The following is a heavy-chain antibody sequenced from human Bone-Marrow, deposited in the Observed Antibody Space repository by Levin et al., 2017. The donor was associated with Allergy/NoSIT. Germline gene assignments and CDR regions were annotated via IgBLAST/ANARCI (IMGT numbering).Heavy chain of an antibody. CDR3: GRDLPGTAPAFDI. CDR2: IIPIFGTT. CDR1: GGTFSSYP. Sequence: SVKVSCKASGGTFSSYPISWVRQAPGQGLEWMGGIIPIFGTTYYTQKFQGRVTLTADESTSTAYMELSSLRSEDMAVYDCGRDLPGTAPAFDIWGQGTMVTVSS. D-gene: IGHD1-1*01. J-gene: IGHJ3*02. V-gene: IGHV1-69*13.